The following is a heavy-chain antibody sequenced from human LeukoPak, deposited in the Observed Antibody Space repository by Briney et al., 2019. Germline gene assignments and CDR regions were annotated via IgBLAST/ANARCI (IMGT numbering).Heavy chain of an antibody. J-gene: IGHJ4*02. D-gene: IGHD2-2*01. Sequence: PGGSLRLSCAASGFSFSSYWMHWVRQAPGKGLVWVSRINSDGSSTIYADSVRGRFTISRDNSKSTLYLQMNSLRVDDTAVYYCARDVQGGYCSSASCYSDYWGQGTLVTVSS. CDR3: ARDVQGGYCSSASCYSDY. CDR2: INSDGSST. CDR1: GFSFSSYW. V-gene: IGHV3-74*01.